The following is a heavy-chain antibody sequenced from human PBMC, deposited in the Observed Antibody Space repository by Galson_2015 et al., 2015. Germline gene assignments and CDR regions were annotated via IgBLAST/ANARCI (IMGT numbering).Heavy chain of an antibody. CDR2: INQDGSEK. V-gene: IGHV3-7*04. CDR1: GFTFGRYW. D-gene: IGHD2-8*01. Sequence: SLRLSCAASGFTFGRYWMSWVRQAPGKGLEWVANINQDGSEKSYVDSVTGRFTISRDNAKNSFYLRMNSLRVEDTAVYYCSRGLRTFEYWGQGTLVTVSS. CDR3: SRGLRTFEY. J-gene: IGHJ4*02.